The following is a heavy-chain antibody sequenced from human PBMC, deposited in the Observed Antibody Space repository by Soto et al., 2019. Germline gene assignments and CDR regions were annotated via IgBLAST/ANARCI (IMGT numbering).Heavy chain of an antibody. J-gene: IGHJ5*01. D-gene: IGHD1-26*01. Sequence: EVQLVESGGGLVKPGGSLRLSCAASGFTFSNAWMNWVRQAPGKGLEWVGRIKSKTDGGTTDYAAPVKGRFTISRDDLKNTLYLQMSSLKTENAAVYFWRVLWLGAGLDSWGHVTLVTVYS. CDR2: IKSKTDGGTT. V-gene: IGHV3-15*07. CDR1: GFTFSNAW. CDR3: RVLWLGAGLDS.